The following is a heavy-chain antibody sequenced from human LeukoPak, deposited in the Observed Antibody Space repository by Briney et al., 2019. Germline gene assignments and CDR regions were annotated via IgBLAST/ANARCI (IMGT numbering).Heavy chain of an antibody. Sequence: AGGSLRLSCAASGFTFSSYAMSWVRQAPGKGLEWVSAISGSGGSTYYADSVKGRFTISRDNSKNTLYLQMNSLRAEDTAVYYCAKGAYDFWSGYYKSNWFDPWGQGTLVTVSS. V-gene: IGHV3-23*01. CDR3: AKGAYDFWSGYYKSNWFDP. D-gene: IGHD3-3*01. CDR1: GFTFSSYA. CDR2: ISGSGGST. J-gene: IGHJ5*02.